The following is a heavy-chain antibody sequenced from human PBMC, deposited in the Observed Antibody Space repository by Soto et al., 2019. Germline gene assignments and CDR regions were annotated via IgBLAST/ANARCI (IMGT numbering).Heavy chain of an antibody. Sequence: QVQLQESDPGLVKPSQTLSLTCTVSGGAISSGGYYWSWIRQHPGKGLEWIGYIYYSGSTYYNPSLKSRVTISVDTSKNQFSLKLSSVTAADTAVYYCARVYKSMYYYYYMDVWGKGTTVTVSS. CDR3: ARVYKSMYYYYYMDV. CDR1: GGAISSGGYY. J-gene: IGHJ6*03. CDR2: IYYSGST. V-gene: IGHV4-31*03. D-gene: IGHD1-1*01.